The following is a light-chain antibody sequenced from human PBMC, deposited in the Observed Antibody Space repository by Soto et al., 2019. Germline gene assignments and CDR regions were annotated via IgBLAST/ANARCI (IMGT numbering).Light chain of an antibody. CDR2: GTN. V-gene: IGLV7-43*01. CDR3: LLYYGGAPWV. CDR1: TGAVTSGYF. Sequence: QTVVTQEPSLTVAPGGTVTLTCASSTGAVTSGYFPNWFQLKPGQAPRSLIYGTNKKHSWTPARFSGSLLGGKPGLTLSGVQPEDEAEYYCLLYYGGAPWVFGGGTKLTVL. J-gene: IGLJ3*02.